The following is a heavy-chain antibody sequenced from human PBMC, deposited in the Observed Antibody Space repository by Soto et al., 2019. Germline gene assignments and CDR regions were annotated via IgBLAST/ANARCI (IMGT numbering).Heavy chain of an antibody. V-gene: IGHV1-8*01. CDR2: MNPNSGNT. D-gene: IGHD3-9*01. CDR3: ATPKDYDILTGIYGMDV. CDR1: GYTLTSYD. J-gene: IGHJ6*01. Sequence: GSVKVDCKASGYTLTSYDINLVRQATRQGLEWMGWMNPNSGNTGYAQKFQGRVTMTRNTSISTAYMELSSLRSEGTAVYYCATPKDYDILTGIYGMDVWGQGTPVTVSS.